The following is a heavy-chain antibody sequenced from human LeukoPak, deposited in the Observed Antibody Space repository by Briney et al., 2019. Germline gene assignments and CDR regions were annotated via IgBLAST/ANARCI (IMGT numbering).Heavy chain of an antibody. CDR3: ARDGEMATIYFDY. V-gene: IGHV1-69*04. Sequence: SVRVSCKASGGTFSSYALSWVRQAPGQGLEWMGTIIPIVGIANYAQKFQGRVTITADKSTSTAYMELSSLRSEDTAVYYCARDGEMATIYFDYWGQGTLVTVSS. CDR1: GGTFSSYA. D-gene: IGHD5-24*01. J-gene: IGHJ4*02. CDR2: IIPIVGIA.